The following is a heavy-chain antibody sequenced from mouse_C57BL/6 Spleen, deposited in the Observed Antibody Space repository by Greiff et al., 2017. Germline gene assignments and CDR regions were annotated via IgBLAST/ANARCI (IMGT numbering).Heavy chain of an antibody. CDR2: IYPGDGDT. J-gene: IGHJ2*01. D-gene: IGHD2-5*01. CDR1: GYAFSSYW. V-gene: IGHV1-80*01. CDR3: ARERAYYSNPFDY. Sequence: VQLVESGAELVKPGASVKISCKASGYAFSSYWMNWVKQRPGKGLEWIGQIYPGDGDTNYNGKFKGKATLTADKSSSTAYMQLSSLTSEDSAVYFCARERAYYSNPFDYWGQGTTLTVSS.